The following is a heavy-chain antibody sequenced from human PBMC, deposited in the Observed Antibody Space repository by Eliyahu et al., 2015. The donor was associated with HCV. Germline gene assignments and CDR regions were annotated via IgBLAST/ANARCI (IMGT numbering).Heavy chain of an antibody. V-gene: IGHV3-23*01. CDR1: GFTFSSYA. D-gene: IGHD3-16*01. J-gene: IGHJ6*02. Sequence: EVQLLESGGGLVQPGGSLRXSCAASGFTFSSYAMSWVRQAPGKGLEWVSAISGSGSTTYYAESVRGRFIISRDNSKDTLYLQMNSLRTEDTAVYYCAKGAKGLYYYYGMDVWGQGTTVTVSS. CDR3: AKGAKGLYYYYGMDV. CDR2: ISGSGSTT.